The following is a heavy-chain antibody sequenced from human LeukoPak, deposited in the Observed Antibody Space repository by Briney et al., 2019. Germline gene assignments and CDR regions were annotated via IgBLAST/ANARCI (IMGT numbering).Heavy chain of an antibody. D-gene: IGHD3-3*01. CDR2: ISAYNGNT. CDR3: ARGPSDFLPWYFDL. V-gene: IGHV1-18*04. J-gene: IGHJ2*01. CDR1: GYTFTNYY. Sequence: ASVKVSCKASGYTFTNYYMHWVRQAPGQGLEWMGWISAYNGNTNYAQKLQGRVTMTTDTSTSTAYMELRSLRSDDTAVYYCARGPSDFLPWYFDLWGRGTLVTVSS.